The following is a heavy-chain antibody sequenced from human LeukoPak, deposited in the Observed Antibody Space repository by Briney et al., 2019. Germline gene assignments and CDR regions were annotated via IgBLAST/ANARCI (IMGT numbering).Heavy chain of an antibody. J-gene: IGHJ4*02. V-gene: IGHV4-34*01. CDR1: GGSFSGYY. CDR3: ARDRGGNRDGYYSDY. D-gene: IGHD5-18*01. Sequence: SETLSLTCAVYGGSFSGYYWSWIRQPPGKGLEWIGEINHSGSTNYNPSLKSRVTISVDTSKNQSSLKLSSVTAADTAVYYCARDRGGNRDGYYSDYWGQGTLVTVSS. CDR2: INHSGST.